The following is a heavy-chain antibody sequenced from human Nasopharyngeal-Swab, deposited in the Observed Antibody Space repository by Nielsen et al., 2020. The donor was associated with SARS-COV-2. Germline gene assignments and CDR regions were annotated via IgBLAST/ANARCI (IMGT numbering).Heavy chain of an antibody. CDR1: GFTFSSYA. CDR2: ISGSGGST. CDR3: ARDHNYPEWELLHYFDY. D-gene: IGHD1-26*01. Sequence: GGSLRLSCAASGFTFSSYAMSWVRQAPGKGLEWVSAISGSGGSTYYADSVNDRFTISRDNSKNTLYLQTNSLRVEDTAVYYCARDHNYPEWELLHYFDYWGQGTLVTVSS. J-gene: IGHJ4*02. V-gene: IGHV3-23*01.